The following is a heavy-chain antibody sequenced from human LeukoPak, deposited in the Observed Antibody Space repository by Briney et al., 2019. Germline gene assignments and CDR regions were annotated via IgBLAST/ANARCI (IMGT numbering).Heavy chain of an antibody. V-gene: IGHV3-21*01. D-gene: IGHD3-22*01. CDR1: GFTFSTYS. J-gene: IGHJ5*02. CDR2: ITSSSRYI. Sequence: GGSLRLSCAASGFTFSTYSMNWVRQVPGKGLEWVSCITSSSRYIYYADSVKGRFTISRDNAKNSLYLQMNSLRAEDTAVYYCARDLGQYYDTSDNWFDPWGQGTLVTVSS. CDR3: ARDLGQYYDTSDNWFDP.